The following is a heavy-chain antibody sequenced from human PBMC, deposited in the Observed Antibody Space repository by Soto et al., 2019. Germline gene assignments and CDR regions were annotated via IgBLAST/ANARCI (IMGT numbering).Heavy chain of an antibody. D-gene: IGHD6-13*01. CDR1: GGSFSGYY. CDR2: INHSGRT. CDR3: ARDGRSSSWYYYYYMDV. V-gene: IGHV4-34*01. J-gene: IGHJ6*03. Sequence: SETLSLTCAVYGGSFSGYYWSWIRQPPGKGLEWIGEINHSGRTNYNPSLKSRVTISVATSKNQFSLKLSSVTAANTAVYYCARDGRSSSWYYYYYMDVWGKGTTVTVSS.